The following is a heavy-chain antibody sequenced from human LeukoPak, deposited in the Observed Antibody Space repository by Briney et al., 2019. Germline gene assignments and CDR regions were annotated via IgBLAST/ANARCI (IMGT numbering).Heavy chain of an antibody. J-gene: IGHJ5*02. CDR3: ARATVGGWFDP. CDR2: IYPGDSYT. Sequence: GESLKISCKGSGYSFTSYWLGWVRQMPGKGLGWMGIIYPGDSYTRYSPSFQGQVTLSADKSISTAYLQWSSLKASDTAMYYCARATVGGWFDPWGQGTLVTVSS. CDR1: GYSFTSYW. V-gene: IGHV5-51*01. D-gene: IGHD1-26*01.